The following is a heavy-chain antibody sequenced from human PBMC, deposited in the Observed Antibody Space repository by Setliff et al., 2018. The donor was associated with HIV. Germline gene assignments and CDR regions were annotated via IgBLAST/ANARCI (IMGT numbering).Heavy chain of an antibody. CDR1: GDIFSYQT. V-gene: IGHV1-69*02. CDR2: IIPMVGFA. Sequence: SVKVSCKASGDIFSYQTYSWVRQAPGQGLEWMGSIIPMVGFANYEGKFQGRVTIIADASTNTTYSDLTSLRSEGTALYFCARQAGHVGDHFDYWGQGTLVT. CDR3: ARQAGHVGDHFDY. J-gene: IGHJ4*02. D-gene: IGHD2-21*01.